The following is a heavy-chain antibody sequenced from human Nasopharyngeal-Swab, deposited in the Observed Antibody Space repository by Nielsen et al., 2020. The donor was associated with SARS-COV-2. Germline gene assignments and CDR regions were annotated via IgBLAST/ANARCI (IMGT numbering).Heavy chain of an antibody. CDR1: GYTFTNYG. J-gene: IGHJ3*02. Sequence: ASVKVSCKASGYTFTNYGITWVRQAPGQGLEWMAWIRTYNGDTRYAQNFQGRVTVTTDTSTTTAYMEVRSLRSDDTAVYYCARVPVYSGTYYAFDIWGQGTMATVSS. V-gene: IGHV1-18*01. D-gene: IGHD1-26*01. CDR3: ARVPVYSGTYYAFDI. CDR2: IRTYNGDT.